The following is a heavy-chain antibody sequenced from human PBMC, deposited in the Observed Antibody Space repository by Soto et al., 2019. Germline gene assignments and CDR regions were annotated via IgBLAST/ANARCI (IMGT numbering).Heavy chain of an antibody. J-gene: IGHJ4*01. V-gene: IGHV3-23*01. CDR3: AKSMRGSYSTFDY. CDR1: GFTFSSYA. Sequence: GGSLRLSCTASGFTFSSYAMSWVRQAPGEGLEWVSTISGSAGSADYADSVKGRFTISRDNSKNTLYVQMNSLRDEDTAVYYCAKSMRGSYSTFDYWGHGTLVTVSS. CDR2: ISGSAGSA. D-gene: IGHD1-26*01.